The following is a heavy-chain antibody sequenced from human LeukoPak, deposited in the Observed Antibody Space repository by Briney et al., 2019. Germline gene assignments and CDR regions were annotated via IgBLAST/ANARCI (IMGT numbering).Heavy chain of an antibody. CDR2: ISGSGGST. V-gene: IGHV3-23*01. Sequence: GGSLRLSCAASGFTVSSNYMSWVRQAPGKGLEWVSAISGSGGSTYYADSVKGRFTISRDNSKNTLYLQMNSLRAEDTAVYYCAKGRTGSSSWFPSDYWGQGTLVTVSS. CDR3: AKGRTGSSSWFPSDY. D-gene: IGHD6-13*01. CDR1: GFTVSSNY. J-gene: IGHJ4*02.